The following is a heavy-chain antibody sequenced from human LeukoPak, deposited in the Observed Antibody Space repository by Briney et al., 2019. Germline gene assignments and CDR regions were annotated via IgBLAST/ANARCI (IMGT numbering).Heavy chain of an antibody. CDR2: ISGSGGST. CDR3: ATDFGSSGALWFGEFRAFAI. V-gene: IGHV3-23*01. D-gene: IGHD3-10*01. J-gene: IGHJ3*02. Sequence: GGSLRLSCAASGFTFSSYAMSWVRQAPGKGLEWVSAISGSGGSTYYADSVKGRFTISRDNSKNTLYLQMNSLTAEATPVYYCATDFGSSGALWFGEFRAFAIWGQETMVTVSS. CDR1: GFTFSSYA.